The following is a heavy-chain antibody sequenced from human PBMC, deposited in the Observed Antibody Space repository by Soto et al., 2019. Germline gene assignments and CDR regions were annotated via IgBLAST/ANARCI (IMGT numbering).Heavy chain of an antibody. Sequence: GGSLRLSCAASGFTFSSYAMSWVRQAPGKGLEWVSAISGSGGSTYYADSVKGRFTISRDNSKNTLYLQMNSLRAEDTAVYYCAKSLRFLEWSQTVDAFDIWGQGTMVTVSS. CDR2: ISGSGGST. J-gene: IGHJ3*02. D-gene: IGHD3-3*01. V-gene: IGHV3-23*01. CDR1: GFTFSSYA. CDR3: AKSLRFLEWSQTVDAFDI.